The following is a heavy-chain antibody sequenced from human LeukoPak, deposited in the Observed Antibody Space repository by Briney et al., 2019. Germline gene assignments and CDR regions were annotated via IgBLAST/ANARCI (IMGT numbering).Heavy chain of an antibody. CDR1: GSSISSGGFS. J-gene: IGHJ4*02. CDR3: ARGDDILTRSGRIFDY. D-gene: IGHD3-9*01. Sequence: PSETLSLTCTVSGSSISSGGFSWSWIRQSPGKGLECIGYMYRSGSTYYNPSLKSRVTISVDRSKNQISLELTSVTAADTAVYYCARGDDILTRSGRIFDYWGQGTQVTVSS. V-gene: IGHV4-30-2*06. CDR2: MYRSGST.